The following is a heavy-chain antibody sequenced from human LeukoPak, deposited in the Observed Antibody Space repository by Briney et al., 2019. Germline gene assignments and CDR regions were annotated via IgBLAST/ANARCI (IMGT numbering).Heavy chain of an antibody. D-gene: IGHD3-16*02. CDR3: VYDYIWGSYRSANYFDY. Sequence: PGGSLRLSCAASGFTFSSYAMSWVRQAPGKGLEWVSAISGSGGNTYYADSVKGRFTISRDNSKNTLYLQMNSLRAEDTAVYYCVYDYIWGSYRSANYFDYWGQGTLVTVSS. J-gene: IGHJ4*01. CDR2: ISGSGGNT. CDR1: GFTFSSYA. V-gene: IGHV3-23*01.